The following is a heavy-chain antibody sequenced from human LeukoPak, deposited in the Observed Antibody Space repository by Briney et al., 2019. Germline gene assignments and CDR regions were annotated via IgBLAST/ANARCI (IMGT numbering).Heavy chain of an antibody. Sequence: GGSLRLSCGASGFTFGSYAMNWVRQAPGKGLEWVANIKEDGSEKYYVDSVKGRFTISRDNARNSLYLQMNSLRAEDPAVYYCASGRQLGYWGQGNLVTVYS. V-gene: IGHV3-7*01. J-gene: IGHJ4*02. CDR2: IKEDGSEK. D-gene: IGHD6-13*01. CDR1: GFTFGSYA. CDR3: ASGRQLGY.